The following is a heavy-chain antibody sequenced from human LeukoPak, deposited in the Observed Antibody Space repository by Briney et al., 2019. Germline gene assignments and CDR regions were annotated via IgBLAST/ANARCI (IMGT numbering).Heavy chain of an antibody. J-gene: IGHJ6*02. V-gene: IGHV4-59*11. CDR1: RGPISSHY. D-gene: IGHD4-23*01. Sequence: SETLSLTCTVSRGPISSHYWSWIRQPPGKGLEWIGYVSFSGTTKYSPSLNSRVTISRDTSKNQFSLKLSSVTAADTALYYCAREMGVVTAHGIDVWGQGTTVTVSS. CDR3: AREMGVVTAHGIDV. CDR2: VSFSGTT.